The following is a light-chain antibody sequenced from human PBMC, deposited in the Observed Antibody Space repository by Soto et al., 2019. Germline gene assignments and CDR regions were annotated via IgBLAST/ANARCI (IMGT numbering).Light chain of an antibody. CDR1: QSVSSN. CDR2: GAS. J-gene: IGKJ1*01. CDR3: QLSTNWPRT. V-gene: IGKV3-15*01. Sequence: EIVMTQSPATLSVSPGERATLSCRASQSVSSNLAWYQQKPGQAPRLLIYGASTRATGIPARFSGSGSGTEFTLTISSLQSEDFAVYYCQLSTNWPRTFGQGTKVVI.